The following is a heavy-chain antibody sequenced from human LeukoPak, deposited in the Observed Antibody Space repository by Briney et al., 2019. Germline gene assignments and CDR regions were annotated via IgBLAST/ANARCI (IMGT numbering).Heavy chain of an antibody. J-gene: IGHJ4*02. Sequence: PGGSLRLSCAASGFTFSSYTMNWVRQAPGKGLEWVSSISSSSSAIYYAASVKGRFTISRDNSKNTLYLHMNSLRAEDTAVYYCAKASRISTFRDYFDYWGQGTLVTVSS. CDR2: ISSSSSAI. V-gene: IGHV3-48*01. D-gene: IGHD3-10*01. CDR3: AKASRISTFRDYFDY. CDR1: GFTFSSYT.